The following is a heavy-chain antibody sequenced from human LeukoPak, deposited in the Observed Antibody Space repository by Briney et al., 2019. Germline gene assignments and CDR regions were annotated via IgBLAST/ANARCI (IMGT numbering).Heavy chain of an antibody. CDR1: GYTFTSYD. CDR3: ALSPYSSSSDWYYFDY. Sequence: ASVKVSCKASGYTFTSYDINWVRQATGQGLEWMGWMNPNSGNTGYAQKFQGRVTITRNTSISTAYMELSSLRSEDTAVYYCALSPYSSSSDWYYFDYWGQGTLVTVSS. J-gene: IGHJ4*02. V-gene: IGHV1-8*03. CDR2: MNPNSGNT. D-gene: IGHD6-6*01.